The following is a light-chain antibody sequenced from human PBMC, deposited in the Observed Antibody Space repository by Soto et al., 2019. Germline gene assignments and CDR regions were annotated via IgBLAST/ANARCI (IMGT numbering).Light chain of an antibody. CDR2: KAS. V-gene: IGKV1-5*03. Sequence: DTQMTQSPSTLSASVGDRVTITCRASQSINSWLAWYQQKPGKAPKLLIYKASNLESGVPSRFSGSASGTEFTLTISSLQPDDRATYYCQQYNGYSGTFGQGTKVEIK. CDR1: QSINSW. J-gene: IGKJ2*02. CDR3: QQYNGYSGT.